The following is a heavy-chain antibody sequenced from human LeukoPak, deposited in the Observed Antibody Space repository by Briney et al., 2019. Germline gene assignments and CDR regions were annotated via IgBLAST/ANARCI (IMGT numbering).Heavy chain of an antibody. V-gene: IGHV3-23*01. CDR1: GFTFSSYA. Sequence: PGGSLRLSCAASGFTFSSYAMSWVRQAPGKGLEWVSAISGSGGSTYYADSVKGRFTISRDNSKNTLYLQMNSLRAEDTAVYYCAGGPMVRGVMRTYFDYWGPGTLVTVSS. D-gene: IGHD3-10*01. J-gene: IGHJ4*02. CDR2: ISGSGGST. CDR3: AGGPMVRGVMRTYFDY.